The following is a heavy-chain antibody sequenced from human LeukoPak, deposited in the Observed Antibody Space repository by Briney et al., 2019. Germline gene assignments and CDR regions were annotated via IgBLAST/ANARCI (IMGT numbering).Heavy chain of an antibody. Sequence: ASVKVSCKASGYTFTGYYMHWVRQAPGQGLEWVGWINPNSGVTNYAQKFQGRVTMTSDTSISTASMELSRLRSDDTAVYYCARDSDSGSLDYWGQGTLVTVSS. J-gene: IGHJ4*02. CDR3: ARDSDSGSLDY. CDR1: GYTFTGYY. CDR2: INPNSGVT. V-gene: IGHV1-2*02. D-gene: IGHD1-26*01.